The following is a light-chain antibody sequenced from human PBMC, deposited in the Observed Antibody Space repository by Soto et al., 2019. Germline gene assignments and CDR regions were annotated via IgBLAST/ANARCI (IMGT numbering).Light chain of an antibody. CDR2: EVN. CDR3: SSYTTVNTLVS. J-gene: IGLJ1*01. V-gene: IGLV2-14*02. Sequence: QSALTQPASVSGSPGQSITISCTGTRNYNLVSWFQLHPGEAPKLLIYEVNNRPSGVSNRFSGSKSDNTASLTISGLQAEDEADYYCSSYTTVNTLVSFGTGTKVTVL. CDR1: RNYNL.